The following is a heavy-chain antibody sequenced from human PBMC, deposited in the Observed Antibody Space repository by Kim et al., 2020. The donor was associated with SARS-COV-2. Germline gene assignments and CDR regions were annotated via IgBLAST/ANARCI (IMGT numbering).Heavy chain of an antibody. V-gene: IGHV3-11*06. Sequence: GGSLRLSCVASGYTFSDYYMSWIRQAPGKGLEWVSYISGRSHRTNYAVSVKGRFAISRDNAGNSLFLQMNNLTAEDTAVYYCTRDAAMVPDFGGQGTLVTVSS. J-gene: IGHJ4*02. CDR3: TRDAAMVPDF. D-gene: IGHD3-10*01. CDR1: GYTFSDYY. CDR2: ISGRSHRT.